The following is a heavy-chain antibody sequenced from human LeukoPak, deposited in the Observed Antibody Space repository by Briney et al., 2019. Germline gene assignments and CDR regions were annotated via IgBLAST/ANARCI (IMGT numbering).Heavy chain of an antibody. CDR2: ISGSGGNT. J-gene: IGHJ4*02. CDR3: AKEYSSGWYD. Sequence: PGGSLRLSCAASGFTFSSYAMNWVRQAPGKGLEWVSGISGSGGNTYYADSVKGRFTISRDNSKNTLFLQMNSLRAEDTAVYYCAKEYSSGWYDWGQGTLVTVSS. D-gene: IGHD6-19*01. V-gene: IGHV3-23*01. CDR1: GFTFSSYA.